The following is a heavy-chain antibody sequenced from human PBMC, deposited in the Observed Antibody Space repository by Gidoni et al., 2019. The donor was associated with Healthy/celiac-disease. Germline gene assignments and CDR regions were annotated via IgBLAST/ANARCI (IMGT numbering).Heavy chain of an antibody. J-gene: IGHJ6*02. CDR2: IIPIFGTA. CDR3: ARPYYYGSGTPYGMDV. Sequence: QVQLVQSGAEVKKSGSSVKVSCKAAGGTFSSYALSVVRQAPGQGLEWMGGIIPIFGTANYAQKFQGRVTITADESTSTAYMELSSLGSEDTAVYYCARPYYYGSGTPYGMDVWGQGTTVTVSS. V-gene: IGHV1-69*01. CDR1: GGTFSSYA. D-gene: IGHD3-10*01.